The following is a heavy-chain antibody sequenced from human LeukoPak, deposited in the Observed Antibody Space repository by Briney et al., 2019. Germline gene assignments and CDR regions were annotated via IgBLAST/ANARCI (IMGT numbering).Heavy chain of an antibody. J-gene: IGHJ4*02. D-gene: IGHD2-8*02. Sequence: PGGSLRLSCAVSGLTLSTFWMRWVRQAPGKGLEWVANIIQDGSEESYVDSVKGRFTISRDHAENSLYLQMNSLRAEDTALYYCASGYMYGSFEYWGQGTLVTVSS. CDR3: ASGYMYGSFEY. V-gene: IGHV3-7*01. CDR1: GLTLSTFW. CDR2: IIQDGSEE.